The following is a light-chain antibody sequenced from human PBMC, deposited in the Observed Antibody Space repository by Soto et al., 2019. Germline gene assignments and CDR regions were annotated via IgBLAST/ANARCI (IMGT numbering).Light chain of an antibody. Sequence: DIQLTQSPSFLSASVGDTGTITCRASQGISSYLAWYQQKPGKAPKLLIYAASTLQSGVPSRFRGSGSGTEFTLTISSLQTEDFATYYCQLLNSYPSVTFGGGTKVEI. CDR1: QGISSY. CDR2: AAS. CDR3: QLLNSYPSVT. V-gene: IGKV1-9*01. J-gene: IGKJ4*01.